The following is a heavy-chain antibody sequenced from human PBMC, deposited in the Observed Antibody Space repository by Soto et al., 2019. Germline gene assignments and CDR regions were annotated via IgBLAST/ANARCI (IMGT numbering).Heavy chain of an antibody. CDR2: VYYRGTT. CDR1: GDSINNYY. D-gene: IGHD1-1*01. J-gene: IGHJ3*02. CDR3: ARDRGNVVPQSGAFDI. V-gene: IGHV4-59*12. Sequence: SETLSLTCTVSGDSINNYYWSWIRQPPGICLEGIAYVYYRGTTYYNPSLRSRVTITVDTSKNQFSLKLNSVTAADTAVYYCARDRGNVVPQSGAFDIWGQGTMVTVSS.